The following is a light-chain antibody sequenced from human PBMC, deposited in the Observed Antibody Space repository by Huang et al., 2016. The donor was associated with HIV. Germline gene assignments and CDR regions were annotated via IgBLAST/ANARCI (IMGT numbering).Light chain of an antibody. Sequence: DIQMTQSPASLSASVGDTVTITCRESRSINRPLNWYLKNTGRAPTPLIYRASNLQSGVPSRFRGSGSETDYTLRISSLQPEDFATYFCQQSYSSHTFGQGTRLEIK. J-gene: IGKJ5*01. CDR1: RSINRP. V-gene: IGKV1-39*01. CDR2: RAS. CDR3: QQSYSSHT.